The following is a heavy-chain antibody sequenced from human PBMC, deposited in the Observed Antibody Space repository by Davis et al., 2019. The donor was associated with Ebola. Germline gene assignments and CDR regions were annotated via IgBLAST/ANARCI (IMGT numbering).Heavy chain of an antibody. J-gene: IGHJ4*02. CDR1: GYTFTSYY. V-gene: IGHV1-46*01. CDR2: INPTDGTT. CDR3: ARGSGATADHRGQTLESSFDY. D-gene: IGHD1-26*01. Sequence: ASVKVSCKASGYTFTSYYIHWVRQAPGQGLEWMGLINPTDGTTTYAQKFQGRITMTRDKSTSTVYMDLSSLRSEDTAVYYCARGSGATADHRGQTLESSFDYWGPGALVSVSS.